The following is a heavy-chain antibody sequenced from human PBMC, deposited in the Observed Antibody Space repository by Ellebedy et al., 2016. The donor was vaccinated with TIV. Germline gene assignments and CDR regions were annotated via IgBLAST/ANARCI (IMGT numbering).Heavy chain of an antibody. V-gene: IGHV3-7*03. D-gene: IGHD2-2*01. CDR3: AILDAIVAVKSLDY. J-gene: IGHJ4*02. CDR2: MKQDGREE. CDR1: GFSFSNYW. Sequence: GGSLRLSCAASGFSFSNYWMTLVRQAPGKGLEWVANMKQDGREEYYVDSVKGRFIISRYNAKNSLYLQMNSLTAEETAVYYCAILDAIVAVKSLDYWGQGTQVTVSS.